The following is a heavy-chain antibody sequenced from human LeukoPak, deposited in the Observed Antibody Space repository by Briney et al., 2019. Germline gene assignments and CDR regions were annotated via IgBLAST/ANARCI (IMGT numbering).Heavy chain of an antibody. Sequence: SETLSLTCAVYGGSFSGYYWSWIRQPPGEGLEWIGEINHSGSTNYNPSLKSRVTISVDTSKNQFSLKLSSVTAADTAVYYCARGRGWFGESTFDPWGQGTLVTVSS. D-gene: IGHD3-10*01. J-gene: IGHJ5*02. V-gene: IGHV4-34*01. CDR3: ARGRGWFGESTFDP. CDR1: GGSFSGYY. CDR2: INHSGST.